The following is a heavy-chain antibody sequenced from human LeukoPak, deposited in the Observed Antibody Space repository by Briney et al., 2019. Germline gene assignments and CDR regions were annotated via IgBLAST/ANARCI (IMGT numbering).Heavy chain of an antibody. CDR3: ARHGSSYGYYY. D-gene: IGHD5-18*01. Sequence: SETLSLTCTVSGGSLSSSSYSWGWIRQPPGKGLEWIGSIYYSGSTYYNPSLKSRVTISVDTSKNQFSLKLSSVTAADTAVYYCARHGSSYGYYYWGQGTLVTVSS. CDR1: GGSLSSSSYS. J-gene: IGHJ4*02. CDR2: IYYSGST. V-gene: IGHV4-39*01.